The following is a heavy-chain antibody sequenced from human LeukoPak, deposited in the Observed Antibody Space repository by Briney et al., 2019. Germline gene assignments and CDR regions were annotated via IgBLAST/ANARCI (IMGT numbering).Heavy chain of an antibody. D-gene: IGHD6-19*01. J-gene: IGHJ5*02. V-gene: IGHV4-59*01. CDR1: GVSISSYY. CDR3: ARADYSSGWNDWFDP. Sequence: KPSETLSLTCTVSGVSISSYYWSWIRQPPGKGLEWIGYIYYSGSTNYNPSLKSRVTISVDTSKNQFSLKLSSVTAADTAVYYCARADYSSGWNDWFDPWGQGTLVTVSS. CDR2: IYYSGST.